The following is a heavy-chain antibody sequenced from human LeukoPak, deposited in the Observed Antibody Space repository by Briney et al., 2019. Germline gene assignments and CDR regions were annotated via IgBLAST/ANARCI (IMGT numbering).Heavy chain of an antibody. Sequence: SETLSLTCAVSGGSISSSNWWSWVRPPPGKGLEWIGEIYHSGSTNYNPSLKSRVTISVDKSKNQFSLKLSSVTAADTAVYYCARIYCSGGSCYHIDYWGQGTLVTVSS. D-gene: IGHD2-15*01. J-gene: IGHJ4*02. CDR3: ARIYCSGGSCYHIDY. V-gene: IGHV4-4*02. CDR2: IYHSGST. CDR1: GGSISSSNW.